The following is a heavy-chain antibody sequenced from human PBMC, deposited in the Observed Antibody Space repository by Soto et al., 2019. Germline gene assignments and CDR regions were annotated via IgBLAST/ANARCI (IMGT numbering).Heavy chain of an antibody. D-gene: IGHD6-13*01. V-gene: IGHV1-69*12. J-gene: IGHJ6*02. CDR2: IIPIFGTA. CDR1: GGTFSSYA. CDR3: ARDGIAAAAQGHYYGMDV. Sequence: QVQLVQSGAEVKKPGSSVKVSCKASGGTFSSYAISWVRQAPGQGLEWMGGIIPIFGTANYAQKFQGRVTITADESTSTAYMELSSLRSADTAVYYCARDGIAAAAQGHYYGMDVWGQGTTVTVSS.